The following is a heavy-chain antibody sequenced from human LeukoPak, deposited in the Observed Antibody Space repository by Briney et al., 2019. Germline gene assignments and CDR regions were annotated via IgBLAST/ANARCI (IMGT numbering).Heavy chain of an antibody. CDR1: GGSISSYY. Sequence: SETLSLTCTGSGGSISSYYWSWIRQPPGKGLEWIGYIYTSGSTNYNPSLKSRVTISVDTSKNQFSLKLSSVTAADTAVYYCAGAYSSSSSPGYWGQGTLVTVSS. V-gene: IGHV4-4*09. D-gene: IGHD6-6*01. J-gene: IGHJ4*02. CDR2: IYTSGST. CDR3: AGAYSSSSSPGY.